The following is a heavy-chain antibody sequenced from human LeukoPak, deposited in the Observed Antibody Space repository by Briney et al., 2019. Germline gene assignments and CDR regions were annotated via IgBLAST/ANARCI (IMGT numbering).Heavy chain of an antibody. V-gene: IGHV4-34*01. J-gene: IGHJ3*02. CDR3: AREDCSTRCHDAFDI. D-gene: IGHD2-2*01. CDR1: GGFLSGHY. CDR2: ISHSGST. Sequence: SETLSLTCAVYGGFLSGHYWRWIRQPPGRGLEWIGEISHSGSTNYNPSLKSRVTISVDTPKNQFSLKLSSVTAADTAVYYCAREDCSTRCHDAFDIWGQGTMVTVSS.